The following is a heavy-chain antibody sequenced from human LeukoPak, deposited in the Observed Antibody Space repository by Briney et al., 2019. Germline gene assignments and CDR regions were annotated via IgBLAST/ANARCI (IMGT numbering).Heavy chain of an antibody. CDR3: ARDYADYVGYFFFDY. D-gene: IGHD4-17*01. CDR2: INSDGGST. V-gene: IGHV3-74*01. Sequence: GGSLRLSCTASGFTFSSYWMHWVRQAPGKGLVWVSRINSDGGSTSYADSAKGRFTISRDNSQNTLYLQMNSLRAEDTAVYYCARDYADYVGYFFFDYWGQGTLVTVSS. CDR1: GFTFSSYW. J-gene: IGHJ4*02.